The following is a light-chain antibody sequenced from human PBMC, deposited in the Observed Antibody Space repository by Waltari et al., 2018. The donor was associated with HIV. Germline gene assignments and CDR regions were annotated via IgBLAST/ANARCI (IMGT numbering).Light chain of an antibody. V-gene: IGLV2-14*01. CDR2: EVS. Sequence: QSALTQPASVSGSPGQSITISCTGTSSDVGGYNYVSWYQQHPGKAPKLMIFEVSNRPSWVSHRVSGSKSVNTASLPISGLQAEDEAAYYCSSYTTRSTPDPNWVFGGGTKLTVL. CDR3: SSYTTRSTPDPNWV. CDR1: SSDVGGYNY. J-gene: IGLJ3*02.